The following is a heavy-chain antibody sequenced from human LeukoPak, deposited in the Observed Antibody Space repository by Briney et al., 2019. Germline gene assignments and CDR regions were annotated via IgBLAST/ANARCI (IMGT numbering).Heavy chain of an antibody. V-gene: IGHV4-34*01. CDR2: INHSGST. D-gene: IGHD2-8*01. J-gene: IGHJ4*02. Sequence: PSETLSLTCAVYGGSFSGYYWSWICQPPGKGLEWIGEINHSGSTNYNPSLKSRVTISVDTSKNQFSLKPSSVTAADTAVYYCARDGLGYCTNGVCYTAYYFDYWGQGTLVTVSS. CDR3: ARDGLGYCTNGVCYTAYYFDY. CDR1: GGSFSGYY.